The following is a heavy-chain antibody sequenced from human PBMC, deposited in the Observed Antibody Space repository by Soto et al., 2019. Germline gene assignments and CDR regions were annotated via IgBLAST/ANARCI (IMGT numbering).Heavy chain of an antibody. Sequence: WGWLRISCAPYPFNPSSYSMNKLGQAPGKGLEWVSSISSSSSYIYYADSVKGRFTISRENAKNSLYLQMNSLRSEDTAVHYCARRTTVVTPGDYWGQGTLVTGSS. D-gene: IGHD4-17*01. V-gene: IGHV3-21*01. J-gene: IGHJ4*02. CDR2: ISSSSSYI. CDR3: ARRTTVVTPGDY. CDR1: PFNPSSYS.